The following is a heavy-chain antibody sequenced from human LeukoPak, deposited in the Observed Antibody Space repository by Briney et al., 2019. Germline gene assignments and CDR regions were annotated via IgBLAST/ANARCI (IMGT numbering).Heavy chain of an antibody. CDR1: GFSLSTSGVG. CDR2: IYWNDDK. D-gene: IGHD6-13*01. CDR3: ARIRRGLAAAGY. Sequence: SGPTLVKPTQTLTLTCTFSGFSLSTSGVGVGWIRQPPGKALEWLALIYWNDDKRYSPSLKSRLTITKDTSKNQVVLTMTNMDPVDTAAYYCARIRRGLAAAGYWGQGTLVTVSS. V-gene: IGHV2-5*01. J-gene: IGHJ4*02.